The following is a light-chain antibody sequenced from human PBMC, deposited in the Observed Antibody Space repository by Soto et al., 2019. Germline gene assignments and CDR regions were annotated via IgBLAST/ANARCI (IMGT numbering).Light chain of an antibody. J-gene: IGKJ4*01. CDR1: QNIERW. Sequence: DIQMTQSPSTLSASVGDRVTITCRASQNIERWLAWYQHKPGKAPKLLLYDVSSLESGVPSRFSGSGSGTEFTLTISSLQPDDFATYYCQQYNSYSSLPFGGGTKVDIK. V-gene: IGKV1-5*01. CDR2: DVS. CDR3: QQYNSYSSLP.